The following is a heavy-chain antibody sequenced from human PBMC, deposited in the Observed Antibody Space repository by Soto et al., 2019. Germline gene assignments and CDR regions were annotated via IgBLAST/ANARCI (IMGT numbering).Heavy chain of an antibody. CDR3: VRERAPFDAFDV. CDR2: IWVDGINK. Sequence: PGGSLRLSCAASGLTFSSHVMCWVRQAPGKGLEWVTVIWVDGINKYYAGSVKGRFTISRDNSKNTLYLRMDGLRAEDTAVYYCVRERAPFDAFDVWGQGTMVTVSS. J-gene: IGHJ3*01. V-gene: IGHV3-33*08. CDR1: GLTFSSHV.